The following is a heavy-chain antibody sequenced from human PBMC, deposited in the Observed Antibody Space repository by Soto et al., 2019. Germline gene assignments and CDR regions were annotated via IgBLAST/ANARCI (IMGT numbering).Heavy chain of an antibody. V-gene: IGHV3-23*01. Sequence: HPGGSLRLSCAASGFTFSSYAMNWVRQAPGKGLEWVSGISGSGGSTYYADYVEGRFAISRDNSKNTLYLQVNSLRAEDTAVYYCAKGVGVYYDISGYFKFDYWGQGTLVTVSS. CDR2: ISGSGGST. CDR1: GFTFSSYA. CDR3: AKGVGVYYDISGYFKFDY. J-gene: IGHJ4*02. D-gene: IGHD3-22*01.